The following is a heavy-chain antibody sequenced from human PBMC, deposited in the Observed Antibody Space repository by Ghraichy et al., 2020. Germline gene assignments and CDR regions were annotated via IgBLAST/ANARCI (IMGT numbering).Heavy chain of an antibody. CDR2: ICTLGDT. CDR1: GFTFSNYD. CDR3: ARGLQGYCNYTNCPFDQ. D-gene: IGHD2-2*01. J-gene: IGHJ4*02. V-gene: IGHV3-13*01. Sequence: GGSLRLSCVVSGFTFSNYDMPWVRQVTGRGLEWVSSICTLGDTYYPGSVEGRFTISRENATSSLYLQMNSLRAGDTAVYYCARGLQGYCNYTNCPFDQWGQGTLVTVSS.